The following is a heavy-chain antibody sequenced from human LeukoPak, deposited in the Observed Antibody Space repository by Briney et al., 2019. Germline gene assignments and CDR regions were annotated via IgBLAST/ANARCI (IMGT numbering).Heavy chain of an antibody. CDR2: VYNSGTT. CDR3: ASDGGRSNFAVL. J-gene: IGHJ4*02. CDR1: GGSIGRYY. V-gene: IGHV4-4*07. D-gene: IGHD3-3*01. Sequence: SEALSLTCTVSGGSIGRYYGSWMRQFAGNGLEWIGRVYNSGTTHYNPSLKSRVTISVDTSKNQISLKLTSVTAADTAVYYCASDGGRSNFAVLWGQGTLVTVSS.